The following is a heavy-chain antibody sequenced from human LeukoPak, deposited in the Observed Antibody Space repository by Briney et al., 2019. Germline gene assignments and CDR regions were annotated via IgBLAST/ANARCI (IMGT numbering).Heavy chain of an antibody. CDR3: ARGNRLILSYYMDV. CDR2: ISAYNGNT. J-gene: IGHJ6*03. CDR1: GYTFTSDG. Sequence: ASVKVSCKASGYTFTSDGISWGREAPGQGLEWMGWISAYNGNTNYAQKLQGRVTMTTDTSTSTAYLELRSLRSDDTAVYYCARGNRLILSYYMDVWGKGTTVTVSS. V-gene: IGHV1-18*01. D-gene: IGHD3/OR15-3a*01.